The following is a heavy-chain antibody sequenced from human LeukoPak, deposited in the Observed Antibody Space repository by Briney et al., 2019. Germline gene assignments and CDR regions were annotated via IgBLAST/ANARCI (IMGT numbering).Heavy chain of an antibody. Sequence: ASVKVSCKASGYTFTGYYMHWVRQAPGQGLEWMGWINPNSGGTNYAQKFQGRVTMTRDTSISTAYMELSRLRSDDTAVYYCARDGFPMVRGPNWFDPWGQGNLVTVSS. J-gene: IGHJ5*02. CDR1: GYTFTGYY. CDR3: ARDGFPMVRGPNWFDP. D-gene: IGHD3-10*01. V-gene: IGHV1-2*02. CDR2: INPNSGGT.